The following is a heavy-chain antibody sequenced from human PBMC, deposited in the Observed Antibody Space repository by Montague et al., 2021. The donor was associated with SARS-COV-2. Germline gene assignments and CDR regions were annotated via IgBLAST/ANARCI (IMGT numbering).Heavy chain of an antibody. D-gene: IGHD6-13*01. CDR2: VSPDGRT. CDR1: GGSIYGLSW. J-gene: IGHJ5*02. V-gene: IGHV4-4*02. Sequence: SETLSPTCVISGGSIYGLSWWSWVRQSPGKPLEWIGEVSPDGRTNYHPSFRSRVLVSADNSKNEFTLTLTSMSVADTAVYYCARTDYISSWFGAKKWFDPWGQGTLVTVSS. CDR3: ARTDYISSWFGAKKWFDP.